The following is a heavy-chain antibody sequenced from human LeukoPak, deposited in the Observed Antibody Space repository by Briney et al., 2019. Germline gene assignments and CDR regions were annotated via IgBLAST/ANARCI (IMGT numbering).Heavy chain of an antibody. CDR3: ARWGHVYSIKYYFDY. V-gene: IGHV5-51*01. CDR2: IYPADSDT. D-gene: IGHD6-13*01. Sequence: KTGESLKISCQVSGYTFTNYWIGWVRQMPGKGLESMGIIYPADSDTTYSPSFQGQVTVSADKSISTVYLQWSSLKASDTAMYYCARWGHVYSIKYYFDYWGQGTLVTVSS. J-gene: IGHJ4*02. CDR1: GYTFTNYW.